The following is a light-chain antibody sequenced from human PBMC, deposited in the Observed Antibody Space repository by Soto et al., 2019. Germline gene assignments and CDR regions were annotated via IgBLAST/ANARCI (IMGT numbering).Light chain of an antibody. CDR2: SNN. Sequence: QSVLTQPPSASGTPGQRVTISCSGSSSNIGRNTVNWYQQLPGTAPKLLIYSNNQRPSGVPDRFSGSKSGTSASLPISGLQSEDEADYYCTTWDDSLNGLYVFGTGTKVTVL. CDR1: SSNIGRNT. V-gene: IGLV1-44*01. CDR3: TTWDDSLNGLYV. J-gene: IGLJ1*01.